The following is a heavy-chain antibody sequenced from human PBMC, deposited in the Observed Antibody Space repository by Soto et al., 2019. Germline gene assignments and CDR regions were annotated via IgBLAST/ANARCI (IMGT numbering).Heavy chain of an antibody. CDR1: GFSFGSYE. V-gene: IGHV3-48*03. CDR3: ARGRRCFDS. CDR2: ISSSGSAI. J-gene: IGHJ4*02. Sequence: PGGSLRLSCAASGFSFGSYEMNWVRQAPGKGLQWVSYISSSGSAIYYADSVKGRFIISRDNAKNSLYLQMDSLRAEDTALYYCARGRRCFDSWGQGTLVTVSS.